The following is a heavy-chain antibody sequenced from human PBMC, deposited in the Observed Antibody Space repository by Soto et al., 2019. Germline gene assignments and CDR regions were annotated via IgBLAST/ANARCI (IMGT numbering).Heavy chain of an antibody. CDR1: GFTFSSYS. D-gene: IGHD1-26*01. Sequence: GGSLRLSCAASGFTFSSYSMNWVRQAPGKGLEWVSSISSSSSYIYYADSVKGRFTISRDNAKNSLYLQMNSLRAEDTAVYYCARVRAQWELPGVFDYWGQGTLVTVSS. J-gene: IGHJ4*02. CDR2: ISSSSSYI. CDR3: ARVRAQWELPGVFDY. V-gene: IGHV3-21*01.